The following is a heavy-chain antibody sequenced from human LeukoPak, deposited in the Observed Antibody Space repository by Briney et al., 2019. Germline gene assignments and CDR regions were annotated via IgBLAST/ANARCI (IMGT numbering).Heavy chain of an antibody. V-gene: IGHV3-11*04. CDR1: GFTFSDYY. D-gene: IGHD6-6*01. CDR3: TRDPRHFDS. CDR2: ISGSGHDI. J-gene: IGHJ5*01. Sequence: GGSLRLSCAASGFTFSDYYMSWIRQAPGKGVEWVAYISGSGHDINYSDSVKGRFTISRDNAKNSLYLQMSSLRVEDTAVYYCTRDPRHFDSCGQGTLVTVSS.